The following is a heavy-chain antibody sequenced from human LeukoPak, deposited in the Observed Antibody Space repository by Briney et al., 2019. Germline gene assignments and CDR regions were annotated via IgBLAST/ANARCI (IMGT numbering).Heavy chain of an antibody. CDR1: GFTVSSNS. CDR2: ISGSGGST. V-gene: IGHV3-23*01. Sequence: GGSLRLSCTVSGFTVSSNSMSWVRQAPGKGLEWVSAISGSGGSTYYADSVKGRFTISRDNSKNTLYLQMNSLRAEDTAVYYCAKDKDYYGSGSSYWGQGTLVTVSS. J-gene: IGHJ4*02. CDR3: AKDKDYYGSGSSY. D-gene: IGHD3-10*01.